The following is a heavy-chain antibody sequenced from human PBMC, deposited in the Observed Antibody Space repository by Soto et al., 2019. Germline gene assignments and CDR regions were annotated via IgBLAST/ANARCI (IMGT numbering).Heavy chain of an antibody. D-gene: IGHD2-2*01. J-gene: IGHJ5*02. CDR2: INAGNGNT. CDR1: GYTFTSYA. Sequence: GASVKVSCKASGYTFTSYAMHWVRQAPGQRLEWMGWINAGNGNTKYSQKFQGRVTITRDTSASTAYMELSSLRSEDTAVYYCARVGTQYCSSTSCYPLLWFDPWGQGTLVTVSS. V-gene: IGHV1-3*01. CDR3: ARVGTQYCSSTSCYPLLWFDP.